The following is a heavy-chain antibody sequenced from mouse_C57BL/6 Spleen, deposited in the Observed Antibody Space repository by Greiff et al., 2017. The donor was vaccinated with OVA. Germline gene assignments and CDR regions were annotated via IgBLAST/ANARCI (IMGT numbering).Heavy chain of an antibody. Sequence: VQLQESGAELMKPGASVKLSCKATGYTFTGYWIEWVKQRPGHGLEWIGEILPGSGSTNYNDKFKGKATFTADTSSNTAYMQLSSLTTEDSAIYYCARGYDSSGYAWFAYWGQGTLVTVSA. CDR3: ARGYDSSGYAWFAY. V-gene: IGHV1-9*01. CDR1: GYTFTGYW. CDR2: ILPGSGST. J-gene: IGHJ3*01. D-gene: IGHD3-2*02.